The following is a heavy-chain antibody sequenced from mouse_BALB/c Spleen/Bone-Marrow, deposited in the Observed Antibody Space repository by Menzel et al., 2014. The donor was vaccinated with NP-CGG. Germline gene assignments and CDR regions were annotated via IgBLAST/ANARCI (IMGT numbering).Heavy chain of an antibody. D-gene: IGHD1-1*01. V-gene: IGHV1-69*02. CDR1: GYTFTNYW. Sequence: LQESGAEVVKPGASVKVSCKASGYTFTNYWMQWVKQRPGRGLEWIGEIEPSDSYTNYNQDFKGKATLTVDKSSSTAYMQLSSLTSEDSAVYYCARGRTTVVSDYWGQGTSLTVSS. J-gene: IGHJ2*02. CDR2: IEPSDSYT. CDR3: ARGRTTVVSDY.